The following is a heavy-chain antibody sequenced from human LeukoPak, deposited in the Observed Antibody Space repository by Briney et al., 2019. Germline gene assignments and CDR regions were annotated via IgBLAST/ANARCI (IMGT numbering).Heavy chain of an antibody. CDR2: VNPSGDST. CDR3: AKDRAGTPWAD. Sequence: PGGSLRLSCAGSGCTFGIYSMTWVRQAPGKGLEWVSTVNPSGDSTYYADSVKGRFTISRDNSKNTVYLQMDSLRAEDTAVYYCAKDRAGTPWADWGQGTLVTVSS. V-gene: IGHV3-23*01. J-gene: IGHJ4*02. D-gene: IGHD1-1*01. CDR1: GCTFGIYS.